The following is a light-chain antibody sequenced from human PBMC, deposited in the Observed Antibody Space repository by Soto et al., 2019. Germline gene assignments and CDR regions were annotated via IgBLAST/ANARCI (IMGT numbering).Light chain of an antibody. CDR2: AAT. J-gene: IGKJ1*01. V-gene: IGKV1-39*01. Sequence: DIQMTQSPSSLSASVGDRVTITCRASQKITTYLNWYQQRPGKAPSLLIYAATYLRNGVPSRFSGSGSGTDFTLTINGLQPDDFATYFCHQIHTTPWTFGQGTKVDI. CDR1: QKITTY. CDR3: HQIHTTPWT.